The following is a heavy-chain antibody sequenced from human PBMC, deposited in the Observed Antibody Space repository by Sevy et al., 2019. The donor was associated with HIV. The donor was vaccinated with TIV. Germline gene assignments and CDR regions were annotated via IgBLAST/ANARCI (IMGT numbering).Heavy chain of an antibody. D-gene: IGHD2-15*01. J-gene: IGHJ4*02. V-gene: IGHV1-18*01. CDR1: GYTFTNYR. CDR2: ISPFNGDT. Sequence: ASVKVSCKASGYTFTNYRIYWVRQAPGQGLEWMGWISPFNGDTNYVKKLQGRVTMITDTSTSTAYMELRSLRSDDTAVYYCARAYCSGGSCYSLAYWGQGTLVTVSS. CDR3: ARAYCSGGSCYSLAY.